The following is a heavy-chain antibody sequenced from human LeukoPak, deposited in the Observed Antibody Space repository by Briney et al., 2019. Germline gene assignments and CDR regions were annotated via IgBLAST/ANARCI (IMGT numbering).Heavy chain of an antibody. CDR1: GFTFGDYA. CDR3: TREYDSRGGYGMDV. CDR2: IRSKAYGGT. D-gene: IGHD3-22*01. J-gene: IGHJ6*04. Sequence: GGSLRLSCSAAGFTFGDYAMSWVRQAPGKGLEWLGFIRSKAYGGTEYAASVKGRFTVSRDDSKSIAYLQMNSLKTEDTAVYYCTREYDSRGGYGMDVWGYGTTVTVSS. V-gene: IGHV3-49*04.